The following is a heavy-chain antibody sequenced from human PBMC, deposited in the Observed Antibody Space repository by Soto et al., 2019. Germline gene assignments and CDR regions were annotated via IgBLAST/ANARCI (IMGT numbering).Heavy chain of an antibody. CDR3: ARQGGGNYDFGSGYLDDGMDV. CDR1: GYSFTSYW. CDR2: IDPSDSYT. D-gene: IGHD3-3*01. Sequence: GDSLKISCKGSGYSFTSYWISWVRQMPGKGLEWMGRIDPSDSYTNDSPSFQGHVTISADKSISTAYLQWSSLKASDTAMYYCARQGGGNYDFGSGYLDDGMDVWGQGNTVTVYS. J-gene: IGHJ6*02. V-gene: IGHV5-10-1*01.